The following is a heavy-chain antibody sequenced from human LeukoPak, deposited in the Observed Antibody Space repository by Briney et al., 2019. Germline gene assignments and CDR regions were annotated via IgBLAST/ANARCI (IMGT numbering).Heavy chain of an antibody. J-gene: IGHJ4*02. CDR2: ISGSGDST. CDR1: GFTFSSYA. Sequence: GGSLRLSCAASGFTFSSYAMSWVRQAPGKGLGWVSAISGSGDSTYYADSVKGRFTISRDNSKNTLYLQMNSLRAEDTAVYYCAKDTRGYSSSWYKDYFDYWGQGTLVTVSS. V-gene: IGHV3-23*01. D-gene: IGHD6-13*01. CDR3: AKDTRGYSSSWYKDYFDY.